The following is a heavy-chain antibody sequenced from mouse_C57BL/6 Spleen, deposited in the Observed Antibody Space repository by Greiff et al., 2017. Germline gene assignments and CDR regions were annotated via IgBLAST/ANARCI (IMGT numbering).Heavy chain of an antibody. CDR2: IDPSDSHT. D-gene: IGHD2-1*01. V-gene: IGHV1-52*01. Sequence: QVQLQQSVAELVRPGSSVKLSCTASGFTITNSYMHWVKQRPIQGLEWIGNIDPSDSHTHYNQKFQGKATLTADKSSSTAYLQLSSLTSEDAAGDYCERNYGNYQAWFAYWGQGTLVTVSA. CDR1: GFTITNSY. J-gene: IGHJ3*01. CDR3: ERNYGNYQAWFAY.